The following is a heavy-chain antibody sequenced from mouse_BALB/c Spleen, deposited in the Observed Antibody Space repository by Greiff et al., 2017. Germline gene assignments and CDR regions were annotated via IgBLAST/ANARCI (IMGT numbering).Heavy chain of an antibody. J-gene: IGHJ1*01. CDR2: INSNGGST. D-gene: IGHD1-1*01. CDR3: ARQDYYGSSYHWYFDV. Sequence: EVQRVESGGGLVKLGGSLKLSCAASGFTFSSYYMSWVRQTPEKRLELVAAINSNGGSTYYPDTVKGRFTISRDNAKNTLYLQMSSLKSEDTALYYCARQDYYGSSYHWYFDVWGAGTTVTVSS. V-gene: IGHV5-6-2*01. CDR1: GFTFSSYY.